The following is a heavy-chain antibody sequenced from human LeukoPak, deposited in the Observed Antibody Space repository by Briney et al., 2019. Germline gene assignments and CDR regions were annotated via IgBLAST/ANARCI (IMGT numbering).Heavy chain of an antibody. V-gene: IGHV1-2*02. CDR2: INPYSGDT. D-gene: IGHD2-2*01. CDR3: ARETFCSSTSCPQDY. J-gene: IGHJ4*02. Sequence: ASVKVSCKASGYTFTDYFIHWVRQAPGQGPEWMGWINPYSGDTNYAQKFQGRVTMTTDTSINTAYMELSRLTSDDTAVYYCARETFCSSTSCPQDYWGQRTLVTVSS. CDR1: GYTFTDYF.